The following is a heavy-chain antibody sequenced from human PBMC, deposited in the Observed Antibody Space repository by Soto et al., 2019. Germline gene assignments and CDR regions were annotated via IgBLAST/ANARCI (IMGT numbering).Heavy chain of an antibody. CDR1: GETFSSSG. CDR3: ARDLVSRSSWYAVYYYYYMDV. Sequence: GASVKVSCTASGETFSSSGISRVRQAPGQRLEGMGWISAYNGNTNYAQKLQGRVTMTTDTSTSTAYMELRSLRSDDTAVYYCARDLVSRSSWYAVYYYYYMDVWGKGTTVTVSS. CDR2: ISAYNGNT. D-gene: IGHD6-13*01. J-gene: IGHJ6*03. V-gene: IGHV1-18*01.